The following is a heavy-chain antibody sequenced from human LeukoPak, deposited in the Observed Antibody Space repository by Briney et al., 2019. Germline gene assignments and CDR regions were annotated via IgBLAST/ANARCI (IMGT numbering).Heavy chain of an antibody. CDR2: FDPSDTYT. V-gene: IGHV5-10-1*01. CDR3: AAGDYGSNSGGFFDC. CDR1: GCSFTSYW. J-gene: IGHJ4*02. Sequence: AAPKISCNGSGCSFTSYWISWVRQMPGQGREWMGGFDPSDTYTTYSPSFQGPVTISADNSISTAYLQWSSPKASDTAMYYCAAGDYGSNSGGFFDCWGQGTLVTASS. D-gene: IGHD4-23*01.